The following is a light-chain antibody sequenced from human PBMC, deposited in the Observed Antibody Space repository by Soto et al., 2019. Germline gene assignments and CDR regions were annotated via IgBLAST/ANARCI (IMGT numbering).Light chain of an antibody. J-gene: IGLJ1*01. CDR3: SSYTSSSTPLV. CDR1: SSDVGGYNY. CDR2: DVS. V-gene: IGLV2-14*01. Sequence: QSALTQPASVSGSPGQSITISCTGTSSDVGGYNYVSWYQQHPGKAPKLMIYDVSNRPSGVSNRFSGSKSSNTASLTISGLQAEDEADYYCSSYTSSSTPLVFGTGTKVTVL.